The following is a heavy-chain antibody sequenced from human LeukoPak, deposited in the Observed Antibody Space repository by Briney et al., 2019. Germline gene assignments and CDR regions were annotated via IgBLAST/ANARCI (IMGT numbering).Heavy chain of an antibody. CDR3: ARHPSGRMWLQQGGWFDP. J-gene: IGHJ5*02. CDR2: INHSGST. CDR1: GGSFSGFY. V-gene: IGHV4-34*01. D-gene: IGHD5-24*01. Sequence: SETLSLTCAVYGGSFSGFYWSWIRQPPGKGLEWIGEINHSGSTNYNPSLKSRVTISVDTSKNQFSLKLTSVTAADTAVYYCARHPSGRMWLQQGGWFDPWGQGTLVTVSS.